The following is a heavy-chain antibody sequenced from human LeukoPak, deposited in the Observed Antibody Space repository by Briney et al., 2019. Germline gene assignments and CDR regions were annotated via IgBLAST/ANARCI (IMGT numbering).Heavy chain of an antibody. J-gene: IGHJ4*02. Sequence: ASVKVSCKASGYTFTGFYMHWVRQAPGQGLEWMGRINPNSGGTNYAQKFQGRVTMTRDTSISTAYMELSRLRSDDTAVYYCARTRTIVGAKGFDYWGQGTLVTVSS. V-gene: IGHV1-2*06. D-gene: IGHD1-26*01. CDR2: INPNSGGT. CDR1: GYTFTGFY. CDR3: ARTRTIVGAKGFDY.